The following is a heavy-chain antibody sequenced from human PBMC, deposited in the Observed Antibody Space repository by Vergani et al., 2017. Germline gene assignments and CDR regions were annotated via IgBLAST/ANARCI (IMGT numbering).Heavy chain of an antibody. V-gene: IGHV3-48*02. CDR3: ASLVQGWYNWNAQRRWLDP. D-gene: IGHD1-20*01. CDR2: ISSSSSTI. CDR1: GFTFSSYR. Sequence: EVQLVESGGGLVQPGGSLRLPCAASGFTFSSYRMNWVRQAPGKGLEWGSYISSSSSTIYYADSVKGRFTISRDNGKTSLYLQMNSLRDEDTAVYYCASLVQGWYNWNAQRRWLDPWGQGTLVTVSS. J-gene: IGHJ5*02.